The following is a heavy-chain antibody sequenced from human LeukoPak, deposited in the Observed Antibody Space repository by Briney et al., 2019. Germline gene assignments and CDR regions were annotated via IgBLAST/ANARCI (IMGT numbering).Heavy chain of an antibody. CDR3: ARVTWFPGTSYYYMDV. CDR2: ISDSGTT. D-gene: IGHD1-1*01. J-gene: IGHJ6*03. V-gene: IGHV4-59*01. Sequence: SETLSLTCAVYGGSFSRYYWSWIRQPPGKGLEWFGYISDSGTTNYNPSLKSRVTISVDTSKKEFSLKLSSVTAADTAVYYCARVTWFPGTSYYYMDVWGKGTTVTVSS. CDR1: GGSFSRYY.